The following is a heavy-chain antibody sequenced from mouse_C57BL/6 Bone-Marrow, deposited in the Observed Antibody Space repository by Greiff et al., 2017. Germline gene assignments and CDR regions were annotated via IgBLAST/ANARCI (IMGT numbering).Heavy chain of an antibody. D-gene: IGHD2-5*01. CDR2: IYPGSGST. V-gene: IGHV1-55*01. CDR3: AIPYSSNYWYFDV. Sequence: VQLQQPGAELVKPGASVQMSCKASGYTFTSYWITWVKQRPGQGLEWIGDIYPGSGSTNYNEKFKSKATLTVDTSSSTAYMQLSSLTSEDSAVYYCAIPYSSNYWYFDVWGTGTTVTVSS. CDR1: GYTFTSYW. J-gene: IGHJ1*03.